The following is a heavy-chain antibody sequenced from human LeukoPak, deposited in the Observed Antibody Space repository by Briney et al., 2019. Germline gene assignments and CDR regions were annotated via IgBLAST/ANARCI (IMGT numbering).Heavy chain of an antibody. D-gene: IGHD2-2*01. V-gene: IGHV1-18*01. J-gene: IGHJ4*02. CDR3: ARDQAGAKRSPKYQLPPSFDY. Sequence: ASVKVSCKASGYTFTSYGISWVRQAPGQGLEWMGWISAYNGNTNYAQKLQGRVTMTTDTSTSTAYMELRSLRSDDTAVYYCARDQAGAKRSPKYQLPPSFDYWGQGTLVTVSS. CDR1: GYTFTSYG. CDR2: ISAYNGNT.